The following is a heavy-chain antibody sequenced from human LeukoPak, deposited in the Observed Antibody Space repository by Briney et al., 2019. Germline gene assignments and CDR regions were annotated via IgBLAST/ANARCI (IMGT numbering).Heavy chain of an antibody. CDR1: GITLSNCG. Sequence: GGSLRLSCAVSGITLSNCGMSWVRQAPGKGLEWVAGISDSGGRTNYADSVKGRFTISRDNPKNILYLQMNSLRAEDTAVYFCAKRGVVIRVILIGFHKEAYYFDSWGQGALVTVSS. CDR3: AKRGVVIRVILIGFHKEAYYFDS. V-gene: IGHV3-23*01. CDR2: ISDSGGRT. D-gene: IGHD3-9*01. J-gene: IGHJ4*02.